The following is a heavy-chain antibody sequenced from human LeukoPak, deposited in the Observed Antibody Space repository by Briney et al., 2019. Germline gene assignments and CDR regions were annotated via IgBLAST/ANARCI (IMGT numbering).Heavy chain of an antibody. CDR3: ARAGFGELFRGVFDY. CDR1: GGSVSDYY. J-gene: IGHJ4*02. V-gene: IGHV4-59*02. Sequence: SETLSLTCTVSGGSVSDYYWSWIRQSPGKGLEWIGYIYYTGSTSYNPSLRSRVTISVDTSKNQFSLKLSSVTAADTAVYYCARAGFGELFRGVFDYWGQGTLVTVSS. D-gene: IGHD3-10*01. CDR2: IYYTGST.